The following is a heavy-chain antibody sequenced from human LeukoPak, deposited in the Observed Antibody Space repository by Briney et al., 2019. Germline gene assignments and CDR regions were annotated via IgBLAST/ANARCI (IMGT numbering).Heavy chain of an antibody. CDR1: GGSISSHY. D-gene: IGHD6-13*01. CDR3: ASLYSSTWQRVDY. Sequence: SDTLSLTCTVSGGSISSHYWSWLRQSPGKGLEWIGYIYYSGSTNYNPSLKSRVTISVDPSKNLFSLRLSSVTAADTAVYYCASLYSSTWQRVDYWGHGTLVTVSS. CDR2: IYYSGST. V-gene: IGHV4-59*07. J-gene: IGHJ4*01.